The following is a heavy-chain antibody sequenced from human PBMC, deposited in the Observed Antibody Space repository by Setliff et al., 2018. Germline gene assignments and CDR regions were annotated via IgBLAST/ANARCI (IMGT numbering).Heavy chain of an antibody. CDR2: IKGKTDGLTT. CDR1: GFTFSNAW. V-gene: IGHV3-15*05. Sequence: GGSLRLSCAASGFTFSNAWMNWVRQAPGKGLEWVGRIKGKTDGLTTDYAAPVKGRFTISRDNSKNSVYLQMNSLRVEDAAVYYCARPRSRTIIGENDPFDLWGQGTLVTVSS. D-gene: IGHD3-9*01. J-gene: IGHJ3*01. CDR3: ARPRSRTIIGENDPFDL.